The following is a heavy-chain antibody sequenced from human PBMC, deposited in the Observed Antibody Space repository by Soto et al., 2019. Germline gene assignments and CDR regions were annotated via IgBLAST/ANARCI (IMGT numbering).Heavy chain of an antibody. V-gene: IGHV1-69*01. D-gene: IGHD6-19*01. J-gene: IGHJ6*02. CDR3: AKVRYSSPMGYYYGMDV. CDR2: IIPIFGTA. Sequence: QAQLEQSGVEVKKPGSSVKVSCKASRVAFSKFIVTWVRQAPGLGLEWVGGIIPIFGTANYAQKFQGRVTITADESTSTSYMEVNNLRSEDTAVYYCAKVRYSSPMGYYYGMDVWGQGTTVTVSS. CDR1: RVAFSKFI.